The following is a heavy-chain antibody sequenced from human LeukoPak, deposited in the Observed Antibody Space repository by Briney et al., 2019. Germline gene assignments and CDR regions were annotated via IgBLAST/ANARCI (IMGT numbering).Heavy chain of an antibody. Sequence: SETLSLTCAVYGGSFSGYYWSWIRQPPGKGLEWIGEINHSGSTNYSPSLKSRVTISVDTSKNQFSLKLSSVTAADTAVYYCARGRYCSGGSCYRYYYYYMDVWGKGTTVTVSS. D-gene: IGHD2-15*01. J-gene: IGHJ6*03. V-gene: IGHV4-34*01. CDR1: GGSFSGYY. CDR3: ARGRYCSGGSCYRYYYYYMDV. CDR2: INHSGST.